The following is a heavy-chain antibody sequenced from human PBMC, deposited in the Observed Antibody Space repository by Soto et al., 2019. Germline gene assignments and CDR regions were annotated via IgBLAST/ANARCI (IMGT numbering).Heavy chain of an antibody. V-gene: IGHV1-3*01. CDR1: GYTFTSYG. CDR3: ARGGYFDSSNYLAY. Sequence: GASVKVSCKASGYTFTSYGTNWVRQAPGRGLEWMGWINPGNGNTKYSQQFQGRVIIDRDTSASTAYMELSSLRSEDTAVHYCARGGYFDSSNYLAYWGLGTLVTVSS. CDR2: INPGNGNT. D-gene: IGHD3-22*01. J-gene: IGHJ4*02.